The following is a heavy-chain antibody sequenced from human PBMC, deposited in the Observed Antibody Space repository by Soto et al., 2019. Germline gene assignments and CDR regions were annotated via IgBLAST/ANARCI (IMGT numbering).Heavy chain of an antibody. V-gene: IGHV3-30-3*01. D-gene: IGHD3-22*01. CDR3: ARDLYDSSGFDY. CDR1: GFTFSSYA. Sequence: GGSLRLSCAASGFTFSSYAMHWVRQAPGKGLEWVAVISCDGSNKYYADSVKGRLTISRDNSKNTLYLQMNSLRAEDTAVYYCARDLYDSSGFDYWGQGTLVTV. CDR2: ISCDGSNK. J-gene: IGHJ4*02.